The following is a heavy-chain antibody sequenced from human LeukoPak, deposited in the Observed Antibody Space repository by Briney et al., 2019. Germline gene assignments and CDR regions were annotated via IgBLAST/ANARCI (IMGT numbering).Heavy chain of an antibody. CDR1: GFTFSSYG. D-gene: IGHD4-23*01. J-gene: IGHJ4*02. Sequence: ALRLSCAASGFTFSSYGMHWVRQAPGKGLEWVSGISWNSGSIGYADSVKGRFTISRDNAKNSLYLQMNSLRAEDTALYYCAKDISFSRDYGGNSYFDYWGQGTLVTVSS. CDR3: AKDISFSRDYGGNSYFDY. V-gene: IGHV3-9*01. CDR2: ISWNSGSI.